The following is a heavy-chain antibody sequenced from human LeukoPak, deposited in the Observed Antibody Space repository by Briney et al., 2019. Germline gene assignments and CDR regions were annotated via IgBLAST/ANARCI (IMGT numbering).Heavy chain of an antibody. CDR2: IYYSGST. CDR3: AREGLYSGQDYFDD. Sequence: PSETLSLTCTVSGGSISSYYWSWIRQPPGKRLEWIGHIYYSGSTNYNPSLKSRVTMSVDTSKNQFSLKLTSVTAADTAVYYCAREGLYSGQDYFDDWGQGTLVTVSS. V-gene: IGHV4-59*12. D-gene: IGHD5-12*01. CDR1: GGSISSYY. J-gene: IGHJ4*02.